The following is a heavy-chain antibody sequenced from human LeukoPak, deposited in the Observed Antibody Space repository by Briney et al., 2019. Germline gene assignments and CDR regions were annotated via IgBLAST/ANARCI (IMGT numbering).Heavy chain of an antibody. V-gene: IGHV3-30-3*01. J-gene: IGHJ6*02. CDR2: ISYDGSNK. CDR1: GFTFSSYA. CDR3: ARDLSYYGMDV. Sequence: SGGSLRLSCAASGFTFSSYAMHWVRQAPGKGLEWVAVISYDGSNKYYADSVKGRFTISRDNSKNTLYLQMNSLRAEDTAVYYCARDLSYYGMDVWGQGTTVTVSS.